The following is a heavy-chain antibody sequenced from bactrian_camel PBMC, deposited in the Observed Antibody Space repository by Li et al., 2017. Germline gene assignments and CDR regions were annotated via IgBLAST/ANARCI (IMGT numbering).Heavy chain of an antibody. J-gene: IGHJ4*01. CDR1: GNTYSTYS. V-gene: IGHV3S53*01. D-gene: IGHD5*01. Sequence: QVQLVESGGGSVQSGGTLRLSCAASGNTYSTYSMGWFRQVPGQEREEVAAIDTDGNTNYADSVKGRFTISRDNNKNTLYLQLNSLKTEDTAMYYCAVGLSATTGWPTRGQGTQVTVS. CDR2: IDTDGNT.